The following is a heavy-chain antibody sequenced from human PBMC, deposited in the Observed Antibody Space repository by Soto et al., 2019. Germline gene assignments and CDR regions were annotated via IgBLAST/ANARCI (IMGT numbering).Heavy chain of an antibody. CDR3: ARRRYYDFWSGYYNGMDV. D-gene: IGHD3-3*01. J-gene: IGHJ6*02. V-gene: IGHV5-10-1*01. CDR1: GYSFTSYW. Sequence: GESLKISCKGSGYSFTSYWISWVRQMPGKGLEWMGRIDPSDSYTNYSPSFQGHVTISADNSISTAYLQWSSLKASDTAMYYYARRRYYDFWSGYYNGMDVWGQGTTVTVSS. CDR2: IDPSDSYT.